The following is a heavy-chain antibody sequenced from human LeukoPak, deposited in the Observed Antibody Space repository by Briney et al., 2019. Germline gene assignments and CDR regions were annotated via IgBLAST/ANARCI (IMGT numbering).Heavy chain of an antibody. Sequence: GGSLRLSCAASGFTFSSYSMNWVRQAPGKGLEWVSYISSSSSTIYYADSVKGRFTISRDNAKNSLYLQMNSLRAEDTAVYYCARRSRSSLDYWGQGTLVTVSS. D-gene: IGHD6-13*01. CDR1: GFTFSSYS. V-gene: IGHV3-48*01. CDR3: ARRSRSSLDY. J-gene: IGHJ4*02. CDR2: ISSSSSTI.